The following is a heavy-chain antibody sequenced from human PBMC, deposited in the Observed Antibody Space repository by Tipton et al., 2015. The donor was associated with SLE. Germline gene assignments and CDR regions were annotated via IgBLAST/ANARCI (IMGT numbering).Heavy chain of an antibody. Sequence: TLSLTCTVSGGSINSGSYYWSWIRQPAGKGLEWIGRVYIAGSTNYNPSLKSRVTILIDTSKNQFSLRLSSVTAADTAVYYCAREDSSSWFYTRFDPWGQGTLVTVSS. CDR3: AREDSSSWFYTRFDP. V-gene: IGHV4-61*02. CDR2: VYIAGST. J-gene: IGHJ5*02. CDR1: GGSINSGSYY. D-gene: IGHD2-2*02.